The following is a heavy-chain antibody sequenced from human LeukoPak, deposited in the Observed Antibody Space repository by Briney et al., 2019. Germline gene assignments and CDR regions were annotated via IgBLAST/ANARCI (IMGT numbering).Heavy chain of an antibody. CDR3: TRDRGAYNLYDY. J-gene: IGHJ4*02. V-gene: IGHV3-49*04. D-gene: IGHD1-1*01. CDR1: TFTFSNYW. Sequence: PGGSLRLSCAASTFTFSNYWMSWVRQAPGKGLEWVGFIRSKAYGETADYAASVKGRFTISRDDSKAIAYLQMNSLKTEDTAVYHCTRDRGAYNLYDYWGQRTLVTVSS. CDR2: IRSKAYGETA.